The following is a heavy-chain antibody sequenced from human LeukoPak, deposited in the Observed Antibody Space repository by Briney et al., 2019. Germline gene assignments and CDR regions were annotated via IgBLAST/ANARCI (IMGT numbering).Heavy chain of an antibody. CDR3: ARSRRGYSGFHFDY. CDR2: INAGNGNT. V-gene: IGHV1-3*01. J-gene: IGHJ4*02. D-gene: IGHD5-12*01. CDR1: GYTFTSYA. Sequence: ASVKVSCKASGYTFTSYAMHWVRQAPGQRLEWMGWINAGNGNTKYSQKFQGRVTMTRNTSISTAYMELSSLRSEDTAVYYCARSRRGYSGFHFDYWGQGTLVTVSS.